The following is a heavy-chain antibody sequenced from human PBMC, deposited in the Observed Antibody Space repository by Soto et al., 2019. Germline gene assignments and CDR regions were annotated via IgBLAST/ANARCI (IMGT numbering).Heavy chain of an antibody. CDR3: AKDRPVGDGSNPRYYGMDV. V-gene: IGHV3-23*01. D-gene: IGHD5-12*01. CDR1: GFTFSSYA. J-gene: IGHJ6*02. CDR2: ISGSGGST. Sequence: GSLRLSCAASGFTFSSYAMSWVRQAPGKGLEWVSAISGSGGSTYYADSVKGRFTTSRDNSKNTLYLQMNSLRAEDTAVYYCAKDRPVGDGSNPRYYGMDVWGQGTTVTVSS.